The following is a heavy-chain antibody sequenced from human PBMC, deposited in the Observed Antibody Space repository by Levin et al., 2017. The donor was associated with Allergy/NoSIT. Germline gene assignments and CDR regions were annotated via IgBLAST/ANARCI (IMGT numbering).Heavy chain of an antibody. V-gene: IGHV3-21*01. Sequence: GGSLRLSCAASGFTFSSYSMNWVRQAPGKGLEWVSSISSSSSYIYYADSVKGRFTISRDNAKNSLYLQMNSLRAEDTAVYYCARGDFWGLGYYGMDVWGQGTTVTVSS. D-gene: IGHD3/OR15-3a*01. CDR2: ISSSSSYI. CDR3: ARGDFWGLGYYGMDV. CDR1: GFTFSSYS. J-gene: IGHJ6*02.